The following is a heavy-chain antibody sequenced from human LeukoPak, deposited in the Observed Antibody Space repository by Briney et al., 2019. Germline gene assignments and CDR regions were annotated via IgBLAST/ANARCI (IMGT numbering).Heavy chain of an antibody. CDR2: IYYSGST. D-gene: IGHD3-22*01. Sequence: PSETLSLTCTVSGGSISSGDYYWSWIRQPPGKGLEWIGYIYYSGSTYYNPSLKSRVTISVDTSKNQFSLKLSSVTAADTAVYYCARGFYDSSGYYLDYWGQGTLVTVSS. V-gene: IGHV4-30-4*01. CDR1: GGSISSGDYY. CDR3: ARGFYDSSGYYLDY. J-gene: IGHJ4*02.